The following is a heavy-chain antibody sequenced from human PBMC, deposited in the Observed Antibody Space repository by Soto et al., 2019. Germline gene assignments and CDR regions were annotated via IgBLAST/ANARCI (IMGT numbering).Heavy chain of an antibody. CDR1: GYTFTTYG. V-gene: IGHV1-18*01. D-gene: IGHD4-17*01. Sequence: QIHLVQSGGEVKKPGASVKVSCKTSGYTFTTYGISWVRQAPGQGLEWMGWITPFNDNTNYAQNLQGRVTMTTDPSTTTAYLELRSLTSDDTAVYYCARIDKGDYVPPLDNWGQGTLVTVSS. CDR3: ARIDKGDYVPPLDN. J-gene: IGHJ4*02. CDR2: ITPFNDNT.